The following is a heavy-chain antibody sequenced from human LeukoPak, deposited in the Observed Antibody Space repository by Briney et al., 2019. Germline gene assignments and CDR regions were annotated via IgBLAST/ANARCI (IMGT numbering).Heavy chain of an antibody. Sequence: GGSLPVSRPSSGLTVRTNHLRRVRHAPGAGLESVSVIYSGAGTNYADSVKGRFTISRDNTNNPLYLQINSLRAEDTPKYYSTKSGPPDPYWGQGTMVSVSS. CDR2: IYSGAGT. V-gene: IGHV3-53*01. CDR1: GLTVRTNH. J-gene: IGHJ3*01. CDR3: TKSGPPDPY.